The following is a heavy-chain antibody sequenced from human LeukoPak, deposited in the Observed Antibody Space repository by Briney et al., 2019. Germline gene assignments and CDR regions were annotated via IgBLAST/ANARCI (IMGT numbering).Heavy chain of an antibody. Sequence: GGSLRLSCAASGFTFNSYSMNWVRQAPGKGLEWVAVIWYDGSNKYYADSVKGRFTISRDNFKNTLYLQMNSLRAEDTAVYYCARDGQPGSSSGFDYWGQGTLVTVSS. CDR1: GFTFNSYS. J-gene: IGHJ4*02. CDR2: IWYDGSNK. V-gene: IGHV3-33*08. CDR3: ARDGQPGSSSGFDY. D-gene: IGHD3-10*01.